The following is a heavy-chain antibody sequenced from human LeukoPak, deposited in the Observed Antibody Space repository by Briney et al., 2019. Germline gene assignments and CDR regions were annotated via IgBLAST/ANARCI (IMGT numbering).Heavy chain of an antibody. J-gene: IGHJ4*02. D-gene: IGHD6-19*01. CDR2: IYSGGST. CDR1: GFTVSSNC. CDR3: AREGYSSGWYRL. V-gene: IGHV3-53*01. Sequence: GGSLRLSCAASGFTVSSNCMSWVRQAPGKGLEWVSVIYSGGSTYYADSVKGRFTISRDNSKNTLYLQMNSLRAEDTAVYYCAREGYSSGWYRLWGQGTLVTVSS.